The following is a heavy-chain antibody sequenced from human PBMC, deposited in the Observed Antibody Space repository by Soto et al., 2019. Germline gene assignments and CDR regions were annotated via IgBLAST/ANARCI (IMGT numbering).Heavy chain of an antibody. J-gene: IGHJ4*02. CDR2: ISGSDGKT. Sequence: EVQLLESGGGLVRPGGSLRLSCAASGFSFTSYALSWVRQAPGKGLEWVSTISGSDGKTYYADSVKGRFSISRDTSKTTLYLQMNSLRVEDTAVYYCARWSLLDYWGQGTRVTVS. CDR3: ARWSLLDY. V-gene: IGHV3-23*01. CDR1: GFSFTSYA. D-gene: IGHD2-21*01.